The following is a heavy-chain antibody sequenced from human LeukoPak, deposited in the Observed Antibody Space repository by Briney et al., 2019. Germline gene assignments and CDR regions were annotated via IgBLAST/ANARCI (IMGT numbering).Heavy chain of an antibody. J-gene: IGHJ4*02. CDR1: GFTFSSYA. CDR2: ISDSGGST. CDR3: ADGGYYFYFDY. D-gene: IGHD3-22*01. V-gene: IGHV3-23*01. Sequence: GGSLRLSCAASGFTFSSYAMSWVRQAPGKGLEWASSISDSGGSTYYADSVKGRFTISRDNSKNTLYLQMNSLRAEDTAVYFCADGGYYFYFDYWGQGTLVTVSS.